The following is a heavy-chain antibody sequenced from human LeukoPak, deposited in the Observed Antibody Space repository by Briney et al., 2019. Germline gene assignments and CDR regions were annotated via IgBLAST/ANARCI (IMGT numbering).Heavy chain of an antibody. J-gene: IGHJ4*02. CDR1: GGSFSGYY. D-gene: IGHD6-13*01. CDR2: INHSGST. CDR3: ARGLGRGSWYTDY. Sequence: PSETLSLTCAVYGGSFSGYYRSWIRQPPGKGLEWIGEINHSGSTNYNPSLKSRVTISVDTSKNQFSLKLSSVTAADTAVYYCARGLGRGSWYTDYWGQGTLVTVSS. V-gene: IGHV4-34*01.